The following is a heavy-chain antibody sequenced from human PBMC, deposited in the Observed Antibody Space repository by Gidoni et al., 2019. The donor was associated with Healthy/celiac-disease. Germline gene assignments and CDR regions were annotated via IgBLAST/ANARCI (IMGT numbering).Heavy chain of an antibody. CDR2: ISSSSSYI. J-gene: IGHJ4*02. Sequence: EVQLVESGGGLVKPGGSLRLSCAASGFTFSSYSMNWVRQAPGKGLEWVSSISSSSSYIYYADSVKGRFTISRDNAKNSLYLQMNSLRAEDTAVYYCARDFKWGIAVAGTGSLDYWGQGTLVTVSS. CDR1: GFTFSSYS. CDR3: ARDFKWGIAVAGTGSLDY. V-gene: IGHV3-21*06. D-gene: IGHD6-19*01.